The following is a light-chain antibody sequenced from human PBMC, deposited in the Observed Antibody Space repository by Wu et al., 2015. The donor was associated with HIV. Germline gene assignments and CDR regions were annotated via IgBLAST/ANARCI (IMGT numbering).Light chain of an antibody. V-gene: IGKV3D-15*01. Sequence: TQSPGTLSLSPGERATLSCRASQSVDSSYLAWYQQKPGQAPRLLIFGASSRATGIPDRFSGSGSGTEFTLTISSLQSEDFAIYYCHQYNNWPPWTFGQGTKVEIK. CDR2: GAS. J-gene: IGKJ1*01. CDR1: QSVDSSY. CDR3: HQYNNWPPWT.